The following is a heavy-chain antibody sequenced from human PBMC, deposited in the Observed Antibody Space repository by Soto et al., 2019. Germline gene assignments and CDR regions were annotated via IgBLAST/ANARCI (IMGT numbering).Heavy chain of an antibody. CDR2: IFYSGST. D-gene: IGHD6-19*01. J-gene: IGHJ4*02. V-gene: IGHV4-59*01. CDR1: GGSISSYY. Sequence: PSETLSLTCTVSGGSISSYYWSWIRQPPGKGLEWIGYIFYSGSTNYNPSLKSRVTISVDTSKNQFSLKLSSVTAADTALYYCARDLNSGWYGYFDYWGQGTLVTVSS. CDR3: ARDLNSGWYGYFDY.